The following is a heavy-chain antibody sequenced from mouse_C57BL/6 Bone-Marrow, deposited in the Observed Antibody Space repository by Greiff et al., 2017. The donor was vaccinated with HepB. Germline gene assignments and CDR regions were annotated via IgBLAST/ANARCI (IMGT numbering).Heavy chain of an antibody. CDR2: ISSGSSTI. CDR3: ASTRYFDY. J-gene: IGHJ2*01. V-gene: IGHV5-17*01. CDR1: GFTFSDYG. D-gene: IGHD1-1*01. Sequence: DVKLVESGGGLVKPGGSLKLSCAASGFTFSDYGMHWVRQAPEKGLEWVAYISSGSSTIYYADTVKGRFTISRDNAKNTLFLQMTSLRSEDTAMYYCASTRYFDYWGQGTTLTVSS.